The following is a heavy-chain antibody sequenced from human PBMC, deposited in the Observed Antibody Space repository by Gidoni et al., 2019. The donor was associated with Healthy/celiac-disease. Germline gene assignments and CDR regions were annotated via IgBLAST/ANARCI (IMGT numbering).Heavy chain of an antibody. CDR3: ARTGDYDILTGYYYYYYYGMDV. V-gene: IGHV3-33*01. CDR2: IWYDGSNK. Sequence: QVQLVESGGGVVQPGRSLRLSCAASGFTFSSYGMHWVRQAPGTGPEWVAVIWYDGSNKYYADSVKGRFTISRDSSKNTLYLQMNSLRAEDTAVYYCARTGDYDILTGYYYYYYYGMDVWGQGTTVTVSS. J-gene: IGHJ6*02. CDR1: GFTFSSYG. D-gene: IGHD3-9*01.